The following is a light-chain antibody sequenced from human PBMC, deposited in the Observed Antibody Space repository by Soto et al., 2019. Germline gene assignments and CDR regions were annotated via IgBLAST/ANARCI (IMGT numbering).Light chain of an antibody. CDR1: SSDVGGYNF. CDR3: SSYTSSSTLV. V-gene: IGLV2-14*03. J-gene: IGLJ2*01. Sequence: QSALTQPPSVSGSHGQSITISCTGTSSDVGGYNFVSWYQHHPGKAPKLMIYDVTNRPSGVSNRFSGSKSSNTASLTVSGLEAEDEADYYCSSYTSSSTLVFGGGTKLTVL. CDR2: DVT.